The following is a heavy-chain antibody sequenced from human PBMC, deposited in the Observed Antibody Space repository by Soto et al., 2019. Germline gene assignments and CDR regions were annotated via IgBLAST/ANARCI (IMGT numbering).Heavy chain of an antibody. Sequence: GESLKISCKGSGYTFRNNWITWVRQMPGKGLEWMGRIDLTDSYTSYSPSFQGHVSFSADTSINTTYLQLSSLRASDSAMYYCARHGGAHDVSSGYLYSLDYWGQGTPVTVSS. CDR3: ARHGGAHDVSSGYLYSLDY. CDR1: GYTFRNNW. CDR2: IDLTDSYT. V-gene: IGHV5-10-1*01. D-gene: IGHD3-22*01. J-gene: IGHJ4*02.